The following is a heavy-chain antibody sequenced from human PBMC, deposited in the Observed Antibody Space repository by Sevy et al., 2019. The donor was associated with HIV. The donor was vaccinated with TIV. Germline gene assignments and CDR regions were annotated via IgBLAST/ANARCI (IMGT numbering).Heavy chain of an antibody. J-gene: IGHJ4*02. CDR3: LRFDTKIKIFGVPRGAY. CDR1: SGSFSDFY. D-gene: IGHD3-3*01. V-gene: IGHV4-34*01. Sequence: SETLSLTCTVYSGSFSDFYWNWIRQSPGKGLEWIGEINHREVTNYNPSLKSRVTISADASNRLFSLKLTSVTAADTAVYYCLRFDTKIKIFGVPRGAYWGPGTLVTVSS. CDR2: INHREVT.